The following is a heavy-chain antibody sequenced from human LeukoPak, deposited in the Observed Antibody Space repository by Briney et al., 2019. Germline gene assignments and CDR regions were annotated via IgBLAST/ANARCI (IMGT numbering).Heavy chain of an antibody. D-gene: IGHD3-10*01. J-gene: IGHJ4*02. CDR1: GFTFSSYA. CDR3: AKAVRLLWFGDLSNFDY. CDR2: ISGSGGST. Sequence: GGSLRLSCAASGFTFSSYAMSWVRQAPGKGLEWVSGISGSGGSTYYADSVKGRFTISRDNSKNTLYLQMNSLRAEDTAVYYCAKAVRLLWFGDLSNFDYWGQGTLVTVSS. V-gene: IGHV3-23*01.